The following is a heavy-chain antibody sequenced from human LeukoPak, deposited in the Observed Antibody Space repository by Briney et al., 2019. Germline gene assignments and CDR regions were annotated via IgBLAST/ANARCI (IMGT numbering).Heavy chain of an antibody. J-gene: IGHJ4*02. V-gene: IGHV1-18*01. CDR2: IRPHTGET. CDR3: ARDRGGKGSAIFY. CDR1: GYTFSNFG. Sequence: ASVKVSCKASGYTFSNFGINWVRQAPGQGLEWMGWIRPHTGETNSAQRFQDRVTMTTDTSTTTAYMELRSLRFDDTAVYYCARDRGGKGSAIFYWGQGSLVTVSS. D-gene: IGHD2-2*01.